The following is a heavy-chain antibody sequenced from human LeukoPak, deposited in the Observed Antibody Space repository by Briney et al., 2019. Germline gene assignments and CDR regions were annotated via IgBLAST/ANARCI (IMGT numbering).Heavy chain of an antibody. D-gene: IGHD3-9*01. Sequence: WETLSLTXAVYGGSFSGYYWSWIRQPPGKGLEWIGEINHSGSTNYNPSLKNRGTISVDTSKNQFSLKLSSVTGADTAVYYCARGGLRYFVWFPRHHWFDPWGQGTLVTVSS. V-gene: IGHV4-34*01. CDR2: INHSGST. CDR1: GGSFSGYY. CDR3: ARGGLRYFVWFPRHHWFDP. J-gene: IGHJ5*02.